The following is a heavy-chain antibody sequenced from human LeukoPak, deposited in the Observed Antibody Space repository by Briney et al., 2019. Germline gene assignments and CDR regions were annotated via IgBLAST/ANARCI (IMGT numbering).Heavy chain of an antibody. CDR2: ISSSGSTI. D-gene: IGHD3-10*01. V-gene: IGHV3-11*01. CDR3: ARAYGSGSYALDY. Sequence: GGSLRLSCAASGFTFSDYYMSWIRQAPGKGLEWVSYISSSGSTIYYADSVKGRFTISRDNAKNSLYLQMNSLRAEDTAVSYCARAYGSGSYALDYWGQGTLVTVSS. CDR1: GFTFSDYY. J-gene: IGHJ4*02.